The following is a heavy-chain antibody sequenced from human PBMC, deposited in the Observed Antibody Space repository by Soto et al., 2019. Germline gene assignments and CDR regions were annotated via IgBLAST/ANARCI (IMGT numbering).Heavy chain of an antibody. CDR3: TTLHYYDSSGYYYGRLVDY. V-gene: IGHV3-15*01. J-gene: IGHJ4*02. Sequence: PGGSLRLSCAASGFTFSNAWMSWVRQAPGKGLEWVGRIKSKTDGGTTDYAAPVKGRFTISRDDSKNTLYLQMNSLKTEDTAVYYCTTLHYYDSSGYYYGRLVDYWGQGTLVTVSS. D-gene: IGHD3-22*01. CDR1: GFTFSNAW. CDR2: IKSKTDGGTT.